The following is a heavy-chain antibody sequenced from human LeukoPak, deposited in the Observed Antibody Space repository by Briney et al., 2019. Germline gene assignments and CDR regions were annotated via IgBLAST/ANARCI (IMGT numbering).Heavy chain of an antibody. CDR3: ARVASSGCFDY. CDR2: ISRNGHDT. CDR1: GFTFSSYA. J-gene: IGHJ4*02. D-gene: IGHD3-22*01. Sequence: PGGSLRLSCAASGFTFSSYAMHWVRQAPGKGLEYVSAISRNGHDTYYANSVKGRFTISRDNSKNTLYLQMGSLRAEDMAVYYCARVASSGCFDYWGQGTLVTVSS. V-gene: IGHV3-64*01.